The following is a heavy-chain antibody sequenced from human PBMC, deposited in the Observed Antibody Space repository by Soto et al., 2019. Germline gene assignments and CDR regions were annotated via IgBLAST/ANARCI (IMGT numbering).Heavy chain of an antibody. CDR2: INHSGST. D-gene: IGHD1-20*01. Sequence: SETLSLTCAVYGGSFSGYYWSWIRQPPGKGLVWIGEINHSGSTNYNPSLKSRVTISVDTSKNQFSLKLSSVTAADTAVYYCARSFPSPITSALNADLHYYYYMDVWGKGTTVTVSS. V-gene: IGHV4-34*01. CDR1: GGSFSGYY. J-gene: IGHJ6*03. CDR3: ARSFPSPITSALNADLHYYYYMDV.